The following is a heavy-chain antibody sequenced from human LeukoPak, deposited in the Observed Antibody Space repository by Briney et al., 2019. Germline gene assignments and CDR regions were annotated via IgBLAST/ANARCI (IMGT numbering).Heavy chain of an antibody. D-gene: IGHD2-2*01. CDR3: ARETRYCSSTSCLNWFDP. V-gene: IGHV3-7*01. CDR1: GFTFSSYW. CDR2: INHNGNVN. Sequence: GGSLRLSCAASGFTFSSYWMNWARQAPGKGLEWVASINHNGNVNYYVDSVKGRFTISRDNAKNSLYLQMNSLRAEDTAVYYCARETRYCSSTSCLNWFDPWGQGTLVTVSS. J-gene: IGHJ5*02.